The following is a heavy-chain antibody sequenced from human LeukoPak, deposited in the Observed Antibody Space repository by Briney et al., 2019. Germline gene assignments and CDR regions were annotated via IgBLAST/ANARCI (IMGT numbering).Heavy chain of an antibody. CDR3: AKDGGLWVSAHWGDS. CDR2: ITGSGGNT. Sequence: GGSLRLSCAASGFSFSDYAMTWVRQTPGKGLEWVSVITGSGGNTYYADSVKGRFTVSRDNSKNTLFLQMNSLRAEDTAVYYCAKDGGLWVSAHWGDSWGRGTLVTVSS. J-gene: IGHJ4*02. V-gene: IGHV3-23*01. CDR1: GFSFSDYA. D-gene: IGHD7-27*01.